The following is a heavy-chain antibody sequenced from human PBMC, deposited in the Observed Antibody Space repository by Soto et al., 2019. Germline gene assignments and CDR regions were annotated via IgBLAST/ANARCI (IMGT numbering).Heavy chain of an antibody. J-gene: IGHJ4*02. V-gene: IGHV3-11*01. CDR3: ARREGPAFVGY. CDR1: GFTFSDYY. CDR2: ISRSSNTI. Sequence: GGSLRLSCAASGFTFSDYYMSWICQAPGKGLECVSYISRSSNTIYYADSVKGRFTISRDNAKNSLYLQMNSLRAEDTAVYYWARREGPAFVGYWGQGALVTVSS. D-gene: IGHD1-26*01.